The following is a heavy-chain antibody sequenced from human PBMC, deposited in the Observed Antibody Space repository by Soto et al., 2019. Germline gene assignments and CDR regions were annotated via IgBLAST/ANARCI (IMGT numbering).Heavy chain of an antibody. CDR2: IIPIFGTA. D-gene: IGHD4-17*01. CDR3: AAPAYGDYWYYYYYGMDV. J-gene: IGHJ6*02. CDR1: GGTFSSYA. V-gene: IGHV1-69*01. Sequence: QVQLVQSGAEVKKPGSSVKVSCKASGGTFSSYAISWVRQAPGQGLEWMGGIIPIFGTANYAQKFQGRVTITADESTSTAYMELSSLRSEDTAVYYCAAPAYGDYWYYYYYGMDVWGQGTTVTVSS.